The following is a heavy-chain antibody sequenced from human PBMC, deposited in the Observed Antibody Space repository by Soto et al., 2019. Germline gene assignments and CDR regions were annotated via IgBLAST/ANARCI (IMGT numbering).Heavy chain of an antibody. J-gene: IGHJ3*02. Sequence: GGSLRLSCAASGFTFSSYAMHWVRQAPGKGLEYVSAISSNGGSTYYANSVKGRFTISRDNSKNTLYLQMGSLRAEDMAVYYCARAVASNWNDPIDAFDIWGQGTMVTVSS. V-gene: IGHV3-64*01. D-gene: IGHD1-1*01. CDR1: GFTFSSYA. CDR3: ARAVASNWNDPIDAFDI. CDR2: ISSNGGST.